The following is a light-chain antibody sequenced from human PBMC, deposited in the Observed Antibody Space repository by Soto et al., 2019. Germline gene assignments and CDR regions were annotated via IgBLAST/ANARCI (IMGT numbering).Light chain of an antibody. V-gene: IGKV3-15*01. CDR2: DTS. J-gene: IGKJ1*01. CDR1: QSLSGK. Sequence: EIVMTQSPATLSVSPGEGVTLSCRASQSLSGKLSWFQQRPGQALRLLIYDTSTRATGVPARFGGSGSGTDFTLTISSLQSEDFAIYYCQQYAEWLWTFGRGTKVDIK. CDR3: QQYAEWLWT.